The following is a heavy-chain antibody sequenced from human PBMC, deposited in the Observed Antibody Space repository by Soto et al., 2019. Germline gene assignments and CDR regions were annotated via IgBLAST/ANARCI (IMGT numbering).Heavy chain of an antibody. D-gene: IGHD3-10*01. CDR1: GFTFTSSA. J-gene: IGHJ4*02. V-gene: IGHV1-58*01. Sequence: SVKVSCKASGFTFTSSAVQWVRQARGQRLEWIGWIVVGSGNTNYAQKFQERVTITRDMSTSTAYMELSSLRSEDTAVYYCAAYMVRGVIIRDYWGQGTLVTVSS. CDR2: IVVGSGNT. CDR3: AAYMVRGVIIRDY.